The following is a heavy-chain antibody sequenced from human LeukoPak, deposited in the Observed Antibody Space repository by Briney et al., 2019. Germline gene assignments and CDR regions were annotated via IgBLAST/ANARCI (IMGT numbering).Heavy chain of an antibody. V-gene: IGHV4-59*01. CDR1: GDSIRGSY. CDR3: VKFGVDYDMGV. Sequence: PSETLSLTCTVSGDSIRGSYWTWVRQPPGQGLEWIGQIHYSGRADYNPSLKRRITISVDTSKNQMSLTLTSVTAADTAIYYCVKFGVDYDMGVWGQGTTVTVSS. CDR2: IHYSGRA. D-gene: IGHD3-16*01. J-gene: IGHJ6*02.